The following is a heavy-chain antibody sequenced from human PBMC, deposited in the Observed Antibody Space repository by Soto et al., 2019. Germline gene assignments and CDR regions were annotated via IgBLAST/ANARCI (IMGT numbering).Heavy chain of an antibody. CDR2: IYHSGST. CDR1: GGSISSGGYS. Sequence: QLQLQESGSGLVKPSQTLSLTCAVSGGSISSGGYSWSWIRQPPGKGLEWIGFIYHSGSTYYNPSLKSRVTISVDRSKNQFYLKLRSVTAADTAVYYCARVELTHDYGATRGAIWFDPWGQGTLVTVSS. D-gene: IGHD4-17*01. V-gene: IGHV4-30-2*01. CDR3: ARVELTHDYGATRGAIWFDP. J-gene: IGHJ5*02.